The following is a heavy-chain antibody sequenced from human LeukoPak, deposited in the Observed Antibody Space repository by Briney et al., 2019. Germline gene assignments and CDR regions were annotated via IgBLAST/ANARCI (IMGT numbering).Heavy chain of an antibody. CDR2: ISSSSSYT. Sequence: GGSLRLSCAASGFTFSDYYMSWIRQAPGKGLEWASYISSSSSYTNYADSVKGRFTISRDNAKNSVYLQMNSLRAEDTAVYYCARDRATQPGWFDPWGQGTLVTVSS. D-gene: IGHD1-14*01. CDR3: ARDRATQPGWFDP. J-gene: IGHJ5*02. V-gene: IGHV3-11*06. CDR1: GFTFSDYY.